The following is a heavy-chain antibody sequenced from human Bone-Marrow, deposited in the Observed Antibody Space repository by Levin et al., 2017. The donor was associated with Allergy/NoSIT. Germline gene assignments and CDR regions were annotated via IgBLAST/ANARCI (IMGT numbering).Heavy chain of an antibody. CDR3: AREPTGWFDP. CDR2: IYYTGST. V-gene: IGHV4-59*01. CDR1: GISISSDS. J-gene: IGHJ5*02. Sequence: SQTLSLTCTVSGISISSDSWSWIRQSPGKGLEWIGNIYYTGSTKYNPSLKSRVTISLDKSQNQFSLKLTSVTAADTAVYYCAREPTGWFDPWGPGTLVIVSS.